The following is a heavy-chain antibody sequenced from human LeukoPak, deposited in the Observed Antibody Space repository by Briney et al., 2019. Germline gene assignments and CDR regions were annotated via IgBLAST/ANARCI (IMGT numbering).Heavy chain of an antibody. J-gene: IGHJ4*02. V-gene: IGHV1-3*01. CDR1: GYTFTSYA. Sequence: ASVKVSCKASGYTFTSYAMHWARQAPGQRLEWVGWISVGNGNTKYSQKFQGRVTITRDTSATTAYMGLSSLTSEDTAVYYCARGLTPYNWNDVLDYWGQGTLVTVSS. D-gene: IGHD1-1*01. CDR2: ISVGNGNT. CDR3: ARGLTPYNWNDVLDY.